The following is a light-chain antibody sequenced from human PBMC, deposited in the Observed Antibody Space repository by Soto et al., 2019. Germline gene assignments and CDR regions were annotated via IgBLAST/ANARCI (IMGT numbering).Light chain of an antibody. CDR1: SSNIGASHG. CDR2: GND. J-gene: IGLJ3*02. CDR3: QSYDSGLSARV. V-gene: IGLV1-40*01. Sequence: QSVLTQPPSVSGAPGQRVTISCTGSSSNIGASHGVHWYQHLPGTAPKLLIYGNDNRPSGVPDRFSGSKYGTSASLDITGLQAEDGADYYCQSYDSGLSARVFGGGTKLTVL.